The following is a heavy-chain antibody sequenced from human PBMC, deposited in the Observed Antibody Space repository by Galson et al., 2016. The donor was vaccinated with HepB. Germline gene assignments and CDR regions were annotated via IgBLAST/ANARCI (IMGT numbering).Heavy chain of an antibody. CDR1: DYTFTNYG. V-gene: IGHV1-18*01. Sequence: SVKVSCKASDYTFTNYGITWVRQAPGQGLEWMGWTSAYNGETKYAQKLQGRVTMTTDTSTNTAYMELRSLTSDDTAIYYCAREGRTGTTFEYWGQGTLVTVSS. CDR3: AREGRTGTTFEY. CDR2: TSAYNGET. D-gene: IGHD1-1*01. J-gene: IGHJ4*02.